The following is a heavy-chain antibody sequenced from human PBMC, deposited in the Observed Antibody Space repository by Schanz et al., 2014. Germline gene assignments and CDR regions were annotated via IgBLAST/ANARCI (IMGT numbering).Heavy chain of an antibody. CDR2: ISYDGRNN. V-gene: IGHV3-30*03. D-gene: IGHD3-16*01. J-gene: IGHJ4*02. CDR3: AGGPRGGYIEY. Sequence: QVQLVESGGGVVQPGRSLRLSCVTSGFTFSGYGMHWARQAPGNGLEWVAYISYDGRNNFQADSVRGRFTISRDISKNTLQLQMDSLRDEDTAVYYCAGGPRGGYIEYWGQGTLVIVSS. CDR1: GFTFSGYG.